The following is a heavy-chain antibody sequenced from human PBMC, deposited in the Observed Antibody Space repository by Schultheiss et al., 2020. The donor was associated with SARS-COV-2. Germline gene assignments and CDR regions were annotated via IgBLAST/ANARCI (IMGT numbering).Heavy chain of an antibody. V-gene: IGHV3-30-3*01. Sequence: GGSLRLSCAASGFTFSSYAMHWVRQAPGKGLEWVAVISYDGSNKYYADSVKGRFTISRDNSKNTLYLQMNSLRAEDTAVYYCARGRAGYCSSTSCFRSRPYGMDVWGQGTTVTVSS. J-gene: IGHJ6*02. CDR2: ISYDGSNK. CDR3: ARGRAGYCSSTSCFRSRPYGMDV. D-gene: IGHD2-2*03. CDR1: GFTFSSYA.